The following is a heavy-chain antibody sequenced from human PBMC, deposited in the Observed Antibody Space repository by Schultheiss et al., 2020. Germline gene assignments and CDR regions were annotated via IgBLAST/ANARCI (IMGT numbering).Heavy chain of an antibody. D-gene: IGHD3-3*01. V-gene: IGHV1-18*04. CDR3: ARAEGLEWLLYSFDY. CDR2: ISAYNGNT. CDR1: GYTFTSYG. Sequence: ASVKVSCTASGYTFTSYGISWVRQAPGQGLEWMGWISAYNGNTNNAQKLQGRVTMTTDTSTSTAYMELRSLRSDDTAVYYCARAEGLEWLLYSFDYWGQGTLVTVSS. J-gene: IGHJ4*02.